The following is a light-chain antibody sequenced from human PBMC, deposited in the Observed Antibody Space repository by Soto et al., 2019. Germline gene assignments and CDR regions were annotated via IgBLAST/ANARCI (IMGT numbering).Light chain of an antibody. CDR1: QPISKN. J-gene: IGKJ5*01. Sequence: DIQMTQSPSSLSASVGDRVTITCRASQPISKNLNWYQQRPGKPPNLLIYASSSLQRGVPPRFSGGGSGTAFTLTITSLQPEDFATYYCQQTDSTPITFDQGTRLEIK. CDR2: ASS. CDR3: QQTDSTPIT. V-gene: IGKV1-39*01.